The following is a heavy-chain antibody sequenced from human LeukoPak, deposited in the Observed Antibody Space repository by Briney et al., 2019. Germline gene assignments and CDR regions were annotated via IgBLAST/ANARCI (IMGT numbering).Heavy chain of an antibody. J-gene: IGHJ6*02. CDR3: AKDLGDERDV. Sequence: GGSLRLSCAASGFIFSSYSMNWVRQAPGKGLEWLSYISSRPSSISYADSVKGRFTISRDNAKNSLYLQMNSLRVDDTAVYYCAKDLGDERDVWGQGTTVTVSS. CDR1: GFIFSSYS. CDR2: ISSRPSSI. D-gene: IGHD5-24*01. V-gene: IGHV3-48*04.